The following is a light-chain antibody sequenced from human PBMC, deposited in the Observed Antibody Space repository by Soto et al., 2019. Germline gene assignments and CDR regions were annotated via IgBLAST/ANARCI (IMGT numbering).Light chain of an antibody. Sequence: EIVLTQSPGTLSLSPGERATLSCRAIQSVSSSYLAWYQQKPGQAPRLLIYGASSRATGIPDRFSGSGSGTDFTLTISSLEPEDFAVYYCQQRSNWPPWTFGQGTKVDI. J-gene: IGKJ1*01. V-gene: IGKV3D-20*02. CDR3: QQRSNWPPWT. CDR1: QSVSSSY. CDR2: GAS.